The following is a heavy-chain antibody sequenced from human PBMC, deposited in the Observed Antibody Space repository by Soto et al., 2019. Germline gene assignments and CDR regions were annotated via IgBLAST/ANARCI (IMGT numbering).Heavy chain of an antibody. CDR3: AREGINAGIRPWDDAFDI. CDR1: GYTSTGYV. CDR2: ISTGTGNT. D-gene: IGHD3-10*01. Sequence: QVQLVQSGAEVKKPGASVKISCEASGYTSTGYVMHWVRQAPGQRPEWMGWISTGTGNTRSSQRFQGRVTFTGDASASTFYMGLSSLTFEDTAVYYCAREGINAGIRPWDDAFDIWGQGTMVTVSS. J-gene: IGHJ3*02. V-gene: IGHV1-3*04.